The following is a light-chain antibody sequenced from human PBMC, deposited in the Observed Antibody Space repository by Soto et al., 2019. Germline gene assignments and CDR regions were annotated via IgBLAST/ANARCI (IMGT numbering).Light chain of an antibody. CDR2: GAS. Sequence: EIVLTHSPGTLSLSPGERATLCCRAGQSVSNNYLAWYQQKPGQAPRRLIYGASSRATGIPDRFSGSGSGTAFTLTISRLEPEDFAVYYCQQYGSSPTFGEGKRLEIK. V-gene: IGKV3-20*01. CDR1: QSVSNNY. J-gene: IGKJ5*01. CDR3: QQYGSSPT.